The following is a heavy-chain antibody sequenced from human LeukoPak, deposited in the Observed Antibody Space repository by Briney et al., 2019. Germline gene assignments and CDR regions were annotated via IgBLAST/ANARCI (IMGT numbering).Heavy chain of an antibody. CDR1: GDSMNSSSFY. D-gene: IGHD3-10*02. CDR3: ASVRYYYYYMDV. CDR2: IYHGGSTD. J-gene: IGHJ6*03. V-gene: IGHV4-39*07. Sequence: PSETLSLTCTVSGDSMNSSSFYWGWIRQPPGKGLEWIGTIYHGGSTDSYTGRTYYKSSLKSRVTISVDTSKNQFSLKLSSVTAADTAVYYCASVRYYYYYMDVWGKGTTVTVSS.